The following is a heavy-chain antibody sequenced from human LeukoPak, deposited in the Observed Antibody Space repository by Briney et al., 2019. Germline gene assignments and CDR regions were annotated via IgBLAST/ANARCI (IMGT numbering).Heavy chain of an antibody. CDR3: ARVRDGYNDAYDI. J-gene: IGHJ3*02. CDR2: IKPSGGDA. V-gene: IGHV1-46*01. CDR1: GYTFIRYG. D-gene: IGHD5-24*01. Sequence: ASVKVSCKTSGYTFIRYGITWVRQAPGQRLEWMGIIKPSGGDASYAQTFQGRVFMTRDTSTSTVYMELSSLKSEDTAVYYCARVRDGYNDAYDIWGQGTMVTVSS.